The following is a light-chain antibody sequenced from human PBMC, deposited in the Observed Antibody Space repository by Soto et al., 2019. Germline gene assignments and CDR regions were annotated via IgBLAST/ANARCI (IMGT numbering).Light chain of an antibody. CDR3: SSYAGSNNFNV. CDR1: SNEVGGYNY. J-gene: IGLJ1*01. Sequence: QSALAQPPSASGSPGQSVTISCTGNSNEVGGYNYVSWYQQHPGKAPKLMIYEVSKRPSGVPDRFSGPKSGNTASLTVSGLQAEDGADYYCSSYAGSNNFNVFGTGTKVTVL. CDR2: EVS. V-gene: IGLV2-8*01.